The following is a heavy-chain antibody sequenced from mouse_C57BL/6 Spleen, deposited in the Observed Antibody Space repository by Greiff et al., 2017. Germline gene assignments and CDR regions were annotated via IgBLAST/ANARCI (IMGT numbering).Heavy chain of an antibody. CDR3: ARSWITTVVALYAMDY. J-gene: IGHJ4*01. V-gene: IGHV1-81*01. CDR1: GYTFTSYG. Sequence: QVQLKESGAELARPGASVKLSCKASGYTFTSYGISWVKQRTGQGLEWIGEIYPRSGNTYYNEKFKGKATLTAYKSSSTAYMELRSLTSEDSAVYFCARSWITTVVALYAMDYWGQGTSVTVSS. CDR2: IYPRSGNT. D-gene: IGHD1-1*01.